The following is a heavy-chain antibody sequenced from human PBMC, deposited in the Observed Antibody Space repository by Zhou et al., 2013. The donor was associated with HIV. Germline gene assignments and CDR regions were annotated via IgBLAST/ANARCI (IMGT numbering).Heavy chain of an antibody. J-gene: IGHJ4*02. CDR1: GGSFTSHA. Sequence: QVQLVQSGAEVKTPGSSVTVSCKASGGSFTSHAISWVRQAPGEGLEWMGRVIPAINFGDSAQKFRDRVTFNADRSTNTAYMELRGLTSNDTGLYYCARVLEGCSTSCYYYYWGQGTLVTVSS. CDR3: ARVLEGCSTSCYYYY. D-gene: IGHD2-2*01. CDR2: VIPAINFG. V-gene: IGHV1-69*04.